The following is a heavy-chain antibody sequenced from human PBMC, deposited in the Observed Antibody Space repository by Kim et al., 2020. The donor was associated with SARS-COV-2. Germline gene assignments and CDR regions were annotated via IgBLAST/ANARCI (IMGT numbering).Heavy chain of an antibody. V-gene: IGHV4-4*07. CDR3: AREDNWKRRGNFDY. CDR1: GGSISSYY. Sequence: SETLSLTCTVSGGSISSYYWSWIRQPAGKGLEWIGRIYTSGSTNYNPSLKSRVTMSVDTSKNQFSLKLSSVTAADTAVYYCAREDNWKRRGNFDYWGQGTLVTVSS. CDR2: IYTSGST. D-gene: IGHD1-1*01. J-gene: IGHJ4*02.